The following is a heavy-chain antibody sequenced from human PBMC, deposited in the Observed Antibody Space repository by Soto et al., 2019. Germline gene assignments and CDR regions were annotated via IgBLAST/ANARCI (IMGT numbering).Heavy chain of an antibody. Sequence: KPSETLSLTSTASGGTIRDFYWSWIRQPPGKGQEWLGYISHSGSTNSKPSLNSRVTISVETSKNQFSLNLRSMRPADTAVYYCAGVGGLEARTFDYWGPGTLVTVS. J-gene: IGHJ4*02. CDR3: AGVGGLEARTFDY. D-gene: IGHD3-16*01. CDR2: ISHSGST. V-gene: IGHV4-59*01. CDR1: GGTIRDFY.